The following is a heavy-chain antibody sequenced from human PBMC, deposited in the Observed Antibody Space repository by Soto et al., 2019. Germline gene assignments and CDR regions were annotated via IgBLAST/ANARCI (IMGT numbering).Heavy chain of an antibody. Sequence: QVQLVESGGGVVQPGRSLRLSCAASGFTFSSCGMHWVRQAPGKGLEWVAVISYDGSNKYYADSVKGRFTISRDNSKNTLYLQMNSLRAEDTAVYYCAAAASRVKAYGYYYMDVWAKGTTVTVSS. CDR3: AAAASRVKAYGYYYMDV. CDR2: ISYDGSNK. V-gene: IGHV3-30*03. D-gene: IGHD3-10*01. CDR1: GFTFSSCG. J-gene: IGHJ6*03.